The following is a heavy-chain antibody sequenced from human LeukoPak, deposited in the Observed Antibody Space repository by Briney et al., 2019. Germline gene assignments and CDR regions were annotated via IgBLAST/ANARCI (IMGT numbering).Heavy chain of an antibody. Sequence: SETLSLTCGVSGGSISNTNWWTWVRQPPGRGLEWIGEVNLQGSTNYNPSLKSRVAISVDKSENHISLKLTSVTAADTAVYYCARRVKTEAAISGDNWFDPWGQGTLVTVSS. J-gene: IGHJ5*02. CDR3: ARRVKTEAAISGDNWFDP. CDR1: GGSISNTNW. D-gene: IGHD3-10*01. V-gene: IGHV4-4*02. CDR2: VNLQGST.